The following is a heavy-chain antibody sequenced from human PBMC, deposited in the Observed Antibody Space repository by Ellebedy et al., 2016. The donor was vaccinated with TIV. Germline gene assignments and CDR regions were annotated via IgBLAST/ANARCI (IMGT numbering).Heavy chain of an antibody. Sequence: AASVKVSCKASGYTLTAYQIYWVRQAPGQGLEWVGWISAYNGNTKYGQKFQGRISLTTDTSMGTAYMELRSLRSDDTGVYFCARDVPADAAALLDYWGQGTRVTVSS. V-gene: IGHV1-18*04. CDR2: ISAYNGNT. J-gene: IGHJ4*02. CDR1: GYTLTAYQ. CDR3: ARDVPADAAALLDY. D-gene: IGHD2-2*01.